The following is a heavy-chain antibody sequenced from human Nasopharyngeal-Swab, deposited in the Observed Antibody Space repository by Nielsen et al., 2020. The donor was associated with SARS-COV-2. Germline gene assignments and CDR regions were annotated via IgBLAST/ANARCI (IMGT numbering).Heavy chain of an antibody. CDR1: GFSLSTSGGE. CDR2: IYWDDDK. V-gene: IGHV2-5*02. D-gene: IGHD4-23*01. CDR3: AHSDYGCNNWFDP. J-gene: IGHJ5*02. Sequence: SGPTLVKPAPTLTLTCTFSGFSLSTSGGEVVWIRQPPGKALDWLALIYWDDDKRYIPSLKSKLTITKDTSKNQVVLTITNMDPVDTATYYCAHSDYGCNNWFDPWGQGTLVTVSS.